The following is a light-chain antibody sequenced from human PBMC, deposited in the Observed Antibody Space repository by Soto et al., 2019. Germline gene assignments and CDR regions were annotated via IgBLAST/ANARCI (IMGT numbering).Light chain of an antibody. Sequence: QSALTQPASVSGSPGQSITISCTGTSSDVGGYNYVSWYQQHPVTAPKLMMYEVSNRPSGVSDRFSGSRSGNTASLTISGLQAEDESDYYCISYTSSSTWVFGGGTKLTVL. V-gene: IGLV2-14*01. CDR3: ISYTSSSTWV. CDR2: EVS. CDR1: SSDVGGYNY. J-gene: IGLJ3*02.